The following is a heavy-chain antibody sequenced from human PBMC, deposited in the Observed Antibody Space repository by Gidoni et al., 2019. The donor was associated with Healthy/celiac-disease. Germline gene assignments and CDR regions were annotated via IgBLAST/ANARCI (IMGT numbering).Heavy chain of an antibody. CDR3: AKDIGGFGGVAVAGTVFGFDY. CDR2: ISWNSGSI. CDR1: GFTFPDYA. J-gene: IGHJ4*02. D-gene: IGHD6-19*01. V-gene: IGHV3-9*01. Sequence: EVQLVESGGGLVQPGRSLRLSCAAPGFTFPDYAMPWVRQAPGKGLEWVSGISWNSGSIGYADSGKGRFTISRDNAKNSLYLQMNSLRAEDTALYYCAKDIGGFGGVAVAGTVFGFDYWGQGTLVTVSS.